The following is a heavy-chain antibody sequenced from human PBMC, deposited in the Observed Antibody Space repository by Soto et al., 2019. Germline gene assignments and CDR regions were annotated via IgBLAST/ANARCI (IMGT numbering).Heavy chain of an antibody. CDR1: GFTFSSYA. J-gene: IGHJ4*02. D-gene: IGHD3-22*01. V-gene: IGHV3-23*01. CDR3: AKVELRRYYYDSSGPGLGY. CDR2: ISGSGGST. Sequence: GGSLRLSCAASGFTFSSYAMSWVRQAPGKGLEWVSAISGSGGSTYYADSVKGRFTISRDNSKNTLYLQMNSLRAKDTAVYYCAKVELRRYYYDSSGPGLGYWGQGTLVTVSS.